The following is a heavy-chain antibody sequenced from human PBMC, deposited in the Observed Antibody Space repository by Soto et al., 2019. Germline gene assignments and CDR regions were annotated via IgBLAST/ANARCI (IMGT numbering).Heavy chain of an antibody. J-gene: IGHJ6*02. CDR1: GGSFSGYY. Sequence: PSETLSLTCAVYGGSFSGYYWSWIRQPPGKGLEWIGEINHSGSTNYHPSLKSRVTISVDTSKNQCSLKLSSVTAADTAVYYCARVVQGYCSGGSCYRYYYGMDVWGQGTTVTVS. CDR3: ARVVQGYCSGGSCYRYYYGMDV. D-gene: IGHD2-15*01. V-gene: IGHV4-34*01. CDR2: INHSGST.